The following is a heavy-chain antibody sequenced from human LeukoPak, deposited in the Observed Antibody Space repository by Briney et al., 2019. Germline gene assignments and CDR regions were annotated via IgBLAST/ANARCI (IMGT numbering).Heavy chain of an antibody. Sequence: PSETLSLTCTVSGGSISSYYWSWIRQPPGKGLEWIGYIYTSGSTNYNPSLKSRVTISVDTSKNQFSLKLSSVTAADTAVYYCARQDRGGPYYYFDYWGQGTLVTVSS. D-gene: IGHD3-10*01. CDR3: ARQDRGGPYYYFDY. CDR1: GGSISSYY. CDR2: IYTSGST. V-gene: IGHV4-4*09. J-gene: IGHJ4*02.